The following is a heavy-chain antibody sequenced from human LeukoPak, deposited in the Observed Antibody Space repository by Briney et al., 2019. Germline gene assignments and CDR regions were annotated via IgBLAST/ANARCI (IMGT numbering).Heavy chain of an antibody. V-gene: IGHV4-4*07. CDR2: IYSSGGT. D-gene: IGHD5-18*01. CDR3: ARHMGLGYSYGYPYFDY. Sequence: PSETLSLTCTVSGGSITGYYWSWIRQPAGKGLEWIGRIYSSGGTNYNPSLKSRVTISVDTSKNQFSLKLSSVTAADTAVYYCARHMGLGYSYGYPYFDYWGQGTLVTVSS. CDR1: GGSITGYY. J-gene: IGHJ4*02.